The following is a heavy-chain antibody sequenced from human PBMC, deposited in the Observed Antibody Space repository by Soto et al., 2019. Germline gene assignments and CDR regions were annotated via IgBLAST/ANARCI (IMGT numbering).Heavy chain of an antibody. J-gene: IGHJ6*02. Sequence: EVQLVESGGGLVQPGGSLRLSCEASGLTFSRYWMTWVRQAPGKGLEWVANIKQDGSEKYYADSVKGRFTISRDNSKKSLYLQMNSLRAEDTAVYHCAKDGYYNGFDVRGQGTTVTVSS. CDR1: GLTFSRYW. CDR2: IKQDGSEK. CDR3: AKDGYYNGFDV. V-gene: IGHV3-7*01.